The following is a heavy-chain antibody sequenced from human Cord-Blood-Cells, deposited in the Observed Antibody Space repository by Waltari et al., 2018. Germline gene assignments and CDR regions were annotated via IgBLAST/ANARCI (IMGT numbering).Heavy chain of an antibody. D-gene: IGHD1-26*01. CDR2: INRNSGGT. J-gene: IGHJ3*02. CDR1: GYTFTGSY. Sequence: VPLVQSGAEVKKPGASVKVSCKASGYTFTGSYMHWVRQAPGQGFEWMGWINRNSGGTNYAQKFQGWVTMTRDTSISTAYMELSRLRSDDTAVYYCARVSAPAFDIWGQGTMVTVSS. CDR3: ARVSAPAFDI. V-gene: IGHV1-2*04.